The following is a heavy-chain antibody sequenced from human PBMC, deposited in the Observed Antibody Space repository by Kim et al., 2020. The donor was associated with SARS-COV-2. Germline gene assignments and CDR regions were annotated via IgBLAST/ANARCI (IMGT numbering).Heavy chain of an antibody. Sequence: GGSLRLSCAASGFSFSSYWMTWVRQAPGKGLEFVANMKQDGSITDYADSVKGRFTISRDNAKSSLYLQMNSLRVEDTAKYFCARSVNYYGYWGQGTLVTV. V-gene: IGHV3-7*03. CDR1: GFSFSSYW. CDR2: MKQDGSIT. CDR3: ARSVNYYGY. D-gene: IGHD3-10*01. J-gene: IGHJ4*02.